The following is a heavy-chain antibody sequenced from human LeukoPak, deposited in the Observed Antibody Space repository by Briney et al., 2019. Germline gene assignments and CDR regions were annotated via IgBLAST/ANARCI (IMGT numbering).Heavy chain of an antibody. CDR1: GYTFTSYD. D-gene: IGHD3-10*01. V-gene: IGHV1-8*01. CDR3: ARWGYYYGSGAYGMDV. Sequence: GASVKVSCKASGYTFTSYDINWVRQATGQGLEWMGWMNPNSGNTGYAQKFQGRVTMTRNTSISTAYMELSSLRSEDTAVHYCARWGYYYGSGAYGMDVWGQGTTVTVSS. CDR2: MNPNSGNT. J-gene: IGHJ6*02.